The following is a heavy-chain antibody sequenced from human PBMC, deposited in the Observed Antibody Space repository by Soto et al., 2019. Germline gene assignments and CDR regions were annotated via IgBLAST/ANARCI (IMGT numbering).Heavy chain of an antibody. D-gene: IGHD2-15*01. CDR2: IYHSGST. V-gene: IGHV4-4*02. Sequence: QVQLQESGPGLVKPSGTLSLTCAVSGGSISSSNWWSWVRQPPGKGLEWIGEIYHSGSTNYNTSLKSRATISEDKSEHQSSLILSPMIAADTSVYYCARDAGLGYSSGGCWLDYWGQGTLVTVSS. CDR1: GGSISSSNW. CDR3: ARDAGLGYSSGGCWLDY. J-gene: IGHJ4*02.